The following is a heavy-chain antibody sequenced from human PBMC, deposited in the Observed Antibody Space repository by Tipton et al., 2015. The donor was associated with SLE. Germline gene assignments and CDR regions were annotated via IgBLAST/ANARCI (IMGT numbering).Heavy chain of an antibody. Sequence: TLSLTCTVSGDSIRSYYWTWIRQSPGKGLEWIGYIYYSATTRYNPSLKSRVTISVDTSKTQFSLKLTSVTAADTGVYYCATAVDCSGGSCYLAYWGQGALVTVSS. D-gene: IGHD2-15*01. CDR3: ATAVDCSGGSCYLAY. CDR2: IYYSATT. CDR1: GDSIRSYY. V-gene: IGHV4-59*08. J-gene: IGHJ4*02.